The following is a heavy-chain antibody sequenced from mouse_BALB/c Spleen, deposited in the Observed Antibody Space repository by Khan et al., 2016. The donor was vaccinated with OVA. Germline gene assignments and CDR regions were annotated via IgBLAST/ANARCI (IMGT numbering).Heavy chain of an antibody. V-gene: IGHV2-6*02. CDR3: ARWFDSYAYLNAMDY. CDR1: GFSLTSYG. J-gene: IGHJ4*01. Sequence: VQLQESGPGLVAPSQSLSITCTVSGFSLTSYGVHWVRQTPGKGLEWLVVIWSAGSTNYNSVLKSRLSISKDNSKSQVFLKMNSLQTDDTAIYYCARWFDSYAYLNAMDYWGQGTLVTVSA. D-gene: IGHD2-12*01. CDR2: IWSAGST.